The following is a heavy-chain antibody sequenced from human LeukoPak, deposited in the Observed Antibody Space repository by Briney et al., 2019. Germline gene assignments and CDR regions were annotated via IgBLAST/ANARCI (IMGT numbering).Heavy chain of an antibody. CDR1: GFTLSTYT. CDR3: ARDTSTGTTRALRY. J-gene: IGHJ4*02. Sequence: GGSLRLSCAASGFTLSTYTVNWVRQAPGKGLEWVSSISSSSSYIYYADSVKGRFTISRDNAKNSLYLQMNSLRAEDTAVYYCARDTSTGTTRALRYWGQGTLVTVSS. V-gene: IGHV3-21*01. CDR2: ISSSSSYI. D-gene: IGHD1-1*01.